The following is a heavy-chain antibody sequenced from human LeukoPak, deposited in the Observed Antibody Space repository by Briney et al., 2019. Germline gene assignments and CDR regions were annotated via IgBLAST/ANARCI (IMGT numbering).Heavy chain of an antibody. J-gene: IGHJ6*03. Sequence: GGSLRLSCAASGFTFSNAWMSWVRQAPGKGLEWVGRIKSKTDRGTTDYAAPVKGRFTISRDDSKNTVYLQMNSLKTEDTAVYYCARDPYSGSYGNYYYYFMDVWGKGTTVTISS. D-gene: IGHD1-26*01. V-gene: IGHV3-15*01. CDR1: GFTFSNAW. CDR2: IKSKTDRGTT. CDR3: ARDPYSGSYGNYYYYFMDV.